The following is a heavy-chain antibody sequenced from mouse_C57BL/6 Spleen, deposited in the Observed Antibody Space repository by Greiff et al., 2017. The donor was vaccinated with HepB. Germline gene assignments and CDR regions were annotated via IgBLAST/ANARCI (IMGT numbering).Heavy chain of an antibody. D-gene: IGHD1-1*02. Sequence: EVQLQQSGPELVKPGASVKISCKASGYSFTGYYMNWVKQSPEKSLEWIGEINPSTGGTTYNQKFKAKATLTVDKSSSTAYMQLKSLTSEDSAVYYCASHYGTEYFDYWGQGTTLTVSS. CDR2: INPSTGGT. CDR3: ASHYGTEYFDY. V-gene: IGHV1-42*01. J-gene: IGHJ2*01. CDR1: GYSFTGYY.